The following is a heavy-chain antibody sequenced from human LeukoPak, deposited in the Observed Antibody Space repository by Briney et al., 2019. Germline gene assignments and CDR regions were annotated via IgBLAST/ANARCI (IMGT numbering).Heavy chain of an antibody. CDR2: IFYTGST. D-gene: IGHD3-22*01. CDR1: SGSISTSNYH. Sequence: PSETLSLTCTVSSGSISTSNYHWGWVRQPPGKALEWIGNIFYTGSTYYSPSLKSRVTISLDTSRNQFSLRLNSVTAADTAVYYCARGGYYDSSGLRPDAFDIWGQGTMVTVSS. V-gene: IGHV4-39*07. CDR3: ARGGYYDSSGLRPDAFDI. J-gene: IGHJ3*02.